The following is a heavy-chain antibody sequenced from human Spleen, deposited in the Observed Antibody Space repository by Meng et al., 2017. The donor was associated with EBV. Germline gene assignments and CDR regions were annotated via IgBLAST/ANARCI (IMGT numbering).Heavy chain of an antibody. V-gene: IGHV4-34*01. CDR2: INHSGST. CDR3: ARARHSGYDGGSSFDY. J-gene: IGHJ4*02. Sequence: HVPLQEVGTGLLKPSETLSLTCAVYSGSFSGYFWTWIRQPPGKGLEWIGEINHSGSTNYNPSLKSRVTISVDTSKNQFSLKLSSVTAADTAVYYCARARHSGYDGGSSFDYWGQGTLVTVFS. CDR1: SGSFSGYF. D-gene: IGHD5-12*01.